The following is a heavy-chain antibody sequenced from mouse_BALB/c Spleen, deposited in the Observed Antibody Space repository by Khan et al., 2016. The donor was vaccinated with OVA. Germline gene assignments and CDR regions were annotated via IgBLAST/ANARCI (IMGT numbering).Heavy chain of an antibody. CDR2: ISYSGST. CDR1: GYSITSDYA. CDR3: ARDGSRYNYAMDY. Sequence: EVQLQESGPGLVKPSQSLSLTCTVTGYSITSDYARNWIRQFPGNKLEWMGYISYSGSTNYNPALKSRISITRDTSKNQFFLQLNSVTTEDTATYYCARDGSRYNYAMDYWGQGTSVTVSS. J-gene: IGHJ4*01. V-gene: IGHV3-2*02. D-gene: IGHD2-3*01.